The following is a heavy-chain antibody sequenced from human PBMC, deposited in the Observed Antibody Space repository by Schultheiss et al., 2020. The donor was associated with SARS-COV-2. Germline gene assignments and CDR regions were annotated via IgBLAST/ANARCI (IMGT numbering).Heavy chain of an antibody. CDR2: IYYSGST. V-gene: IGHV4-59*12. Sequence: SETLSLTCTVSGGSISSYYWSWIRQPPGKGLEWIGYIYYSGSTIYNPSLKSRVTMSVDTSKNQFSLKLSYMTAADTAVYYCARGGIAARPEDYWGQGTLVTVSS. CDR1: GGSISSYY. D-gene: IGHD6-6*01. J-gene: IGHJ4*02. CDR3: ARGGIAARPEDY.